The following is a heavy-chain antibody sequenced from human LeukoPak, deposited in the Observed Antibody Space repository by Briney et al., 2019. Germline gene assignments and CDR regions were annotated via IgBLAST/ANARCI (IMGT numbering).Heavy chain of an antibody. CDR1: GFPFSSHE. Sequence: GGSLRLSCAASGFPFSSHEMNWVRQAPGKGLEGVSYISSSGNAIYYADSVKGRFTISRDNAKNSLYLQMNSRRAEDTAVYYCAINGFSSGWYEPYYFDNWGQGTLVTVSS. J-gene: IGHJ4*02. D-gene: IGHD6-19*01. V-gene: IGHV3-48*03. CDR3: AINGFSSGWYEPYYFDN. CDR2: ISSSGNAI.